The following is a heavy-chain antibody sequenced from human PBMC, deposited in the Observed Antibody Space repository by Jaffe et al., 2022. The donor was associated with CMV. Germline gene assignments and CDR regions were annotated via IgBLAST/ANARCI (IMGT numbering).Heavy chain of an antibody. D-gene: IGHD3-22*01. J-gene: IGHJ4*02. Sequence: EVQLVESGGGLVQPGGSLRLSCAASGFTFSSYAMSWVRQAPGKGLEWVSAISGSGGSTYYADSVKGRFTISRDNSKNTLYLQMNSLRAEDTAVYYCAKASPLYYDSRRQYYFDYWGQGTLVTVSS. CDR2: ISGSGGST. V-gene: IGHV3-23*04. CDR1: GFTFSSYA. CDR3: AKASPLYYDSRRQYYFDY.